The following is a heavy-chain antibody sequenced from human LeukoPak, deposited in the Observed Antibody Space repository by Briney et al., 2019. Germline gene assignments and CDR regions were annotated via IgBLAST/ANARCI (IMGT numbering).Heavy chain of an antibody. CDR3: ARDYDILTGYFRGGFDY. Sequence: GGSLRLSCAASGFTVSSNYMSWVRQAPGKGLEWVSVIYSGGGTFYGDSVKGRFTISRDNSKNTLYLQMNSLRAEDTAVYYCARDYDILTGYFRGGFDYWGQGTLVTVSS. V-gene: IGHV3-53*01. J-gene: IGHJ4*02. CDR2: IYSGGGT. D-gene: IGHD3-9*01. CDR1: GFTVSSNY.